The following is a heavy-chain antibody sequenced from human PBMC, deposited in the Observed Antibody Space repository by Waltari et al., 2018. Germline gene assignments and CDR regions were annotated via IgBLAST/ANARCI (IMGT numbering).Heavy chain of an antibody. CDR3: ARDHYCSGGACYPGGSAFDI. CDR2: IYHSGST. Sequence: QVQLQESGPGLVKPSETLSLTCAVSGYSISSGYYWGWIRQPPGKGLEWIGSIYHSGSTYYNPSLKSRVTVAVDTSKNQFSLKLSSVTAADTAVYYCARDHYCSGGACYPGGSAFDIWGQGTMVTVSS. CDR1: GYSISSGYY. V-gene: IGHV4-38-2*02. J-gene: IGHJ3*02. D-gene: IGHD2-15*01.